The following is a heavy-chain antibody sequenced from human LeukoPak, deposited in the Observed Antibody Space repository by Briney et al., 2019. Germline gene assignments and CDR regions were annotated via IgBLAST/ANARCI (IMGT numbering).Heavy chain of an antibody. Sequence: GGSLTLSCGGSGFTFNSYSLNWVRQAPGKGLKWVSYISSDSTTTYYADSVKGRFSISRDTAKNSLYLQMNSLRAEDTAIYYCASLCSGGTCFTPYWGQGTLVTVSS. CDR2: ISSDSTTT. J-gene: IGHJ4*02. CDR3: ASLCSGGTCFTPY. V-gene: IGHV3-48*01. D-gene: IGHD2-15*01. CDR1: GFTFNSYS.